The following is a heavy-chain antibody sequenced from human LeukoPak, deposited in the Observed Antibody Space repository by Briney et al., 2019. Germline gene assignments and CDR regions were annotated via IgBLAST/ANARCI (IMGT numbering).Heavy chain of an antibody. CDR3: AKSTHCSSTSCYTNVVLPGWFDP. CDR1: GFTFSSYA. V-gene: IGHV3-23*01. Sequence: GGSLRLSCAASGFTFSSYAMSWVRPAPGKGLEWVSAISGSGGSTYYADSVKGWFTISRNNSKNTLYLQMNSLRAEDTAVYYCAKSTHCSSTSCYTNVVLPGWFDPWGQGTLVTVSS. CDR2: ISGSGGST. D-gene: IGHD2-2*02. J-gene: IGHJ5*02.